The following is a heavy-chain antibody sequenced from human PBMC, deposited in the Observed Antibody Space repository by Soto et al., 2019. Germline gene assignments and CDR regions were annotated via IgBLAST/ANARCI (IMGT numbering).Heavy chain of an antibody. CDR3: AKDLPKRYLDWFVIEGTNEGGVHV. J-gene: IGHJ6*02. CDR2: ISHDGTYK. Sequence: QVQLVESGGGVVQPGRSLRLSCAASGFTFSKYGMNWVRQAPGKGLEWVAIISHDGTYKYYADSVKGRFTISRDDSKNTLSLQMGTVRPGVTLSYFLAKDLPKRYLDWFVIEGTNEGGVHVWAQGTTVSVS. D-gene: IGHD3-9*01. V-gene: IGHV3-30*18. CDR1: GFTFSKYG.